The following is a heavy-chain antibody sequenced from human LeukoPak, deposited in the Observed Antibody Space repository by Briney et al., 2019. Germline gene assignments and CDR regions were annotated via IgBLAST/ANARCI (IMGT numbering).Heavy chain of an antibody. J-gene: IGHJ4*02. CDR2: IYYTGST. D-gene: IGHD6-13*01. Sequence: SETLSLTCTVSGGSISSSSYYWGWIRQPPGKGLEWIGNIYYTGSTYYNPSLKSRVTIFVATSQNQFSLKLTSVTAADTAVYHCARDVLRQQLGRGFDYWGQGILVTVSS. CDR3: ARDVLRQQLGRGFDY. CDR1: GGSISSSSYY. V-gene: IGHV4-39*07.